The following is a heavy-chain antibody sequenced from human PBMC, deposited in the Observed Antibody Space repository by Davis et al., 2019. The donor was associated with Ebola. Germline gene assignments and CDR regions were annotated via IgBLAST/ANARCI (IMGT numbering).Heavy chain of an antibody. CDR3: ASGYSYGYGSFDY. J-gene: IGHJ4*02. CDR1: VITFSSYA. CDR2: ISGSGGST. D-gene: IGHD5-18*01. Sequence: GGSLRLSCTDSVITFSSYAMTWVRQAPGKGLEWVSAISGSGGSTYYADSVKGRFTISRDNSKNTLYLQMNSLRAEDTAVYYCASGYSYGYGSFDYWGQGTLVTVSS. V-gene: IGHV3-23*01.